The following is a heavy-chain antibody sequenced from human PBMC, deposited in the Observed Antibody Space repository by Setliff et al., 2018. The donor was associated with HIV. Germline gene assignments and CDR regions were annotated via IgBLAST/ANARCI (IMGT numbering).Heavy chain of an antibody. V-gene: IGHV1-8*01. Sequence: ASVKVSCKASGYTFSSNDINWVRQATGQGLEWMGWMNPNSGNTGYAQKFQGRVTMTRDTSIGTAYMELNNLKFEDTAVYYCARARRDSYDRGRRNHYYIDVWGKGTPVTVSS. CDR3: ARARRDSYDRGRRNHYYIDV. CDR1: GYTFSSND. CDR2: MNPNSGNT. J-gene: IGHJ6*03. D-gene: IGHD3-22*01.